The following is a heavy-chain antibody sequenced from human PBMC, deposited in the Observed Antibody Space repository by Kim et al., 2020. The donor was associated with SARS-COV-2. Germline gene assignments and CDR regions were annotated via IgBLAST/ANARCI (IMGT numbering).Heavy chain of an antibody. CDR3: ARDPLYYGAVEEFDY. J-gene: IGHJ4*02. D-gene: IGHD3-10*01. Sequence: SVKGRFTISRDNAKNSLYLQMNSLRAEDTAVYYCARDPLYYGAVEEFDYWGQGALVAVSS. V-gene: IGHV3-21*01.